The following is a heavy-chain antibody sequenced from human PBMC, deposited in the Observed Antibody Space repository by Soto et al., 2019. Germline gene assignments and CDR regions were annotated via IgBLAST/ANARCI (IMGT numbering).Heavy chain of an antibody. CDR3: ARAPQPAAIHDAGYYYYGMDV. CDR2: IIPIFGTA. Sequence: SLVKGSRKGVGGGFSGDAISWVRQAPGQGLERMGGIIPIFGTANYAQKFQGRVTITADESTSTAYMELSSLRSEDTAVYYCARAPQPAAIHDAGYYYYGMDVWGQGTTVTVPS. D-gene: IGHD2-2*02. J-gene: IGHJ6*02. V-gene: IGHV1-69*13. CDR1: GGGFSGDA.